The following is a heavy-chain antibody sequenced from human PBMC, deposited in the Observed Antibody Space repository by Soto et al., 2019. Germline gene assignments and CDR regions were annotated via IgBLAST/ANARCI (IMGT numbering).Heavy chain of an antibody. V-gene: IGHV1-2*02. CDR2: INPNSGGT. Sequence: ASVKVSCKASGYTFTGYYMHWVRQAPGQGLEWMGWINPNSGGTNYAQKFQGRVTMTRDTSISTAYMELSRLRSDDTAVYYCARVHPHISGYYSLFVYWGEGSLVTVSS. CDR1: GYTFTGYY. J-gene: IGHJ4*02. CDR3: ARVHPHISGYYSLFVY. D-gene: IGHD3-22*01.